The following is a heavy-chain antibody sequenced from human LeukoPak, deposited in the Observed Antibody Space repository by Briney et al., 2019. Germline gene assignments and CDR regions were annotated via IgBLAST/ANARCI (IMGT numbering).Heavy chain of an antibody. J-gene: IGHJ5*02. Sequence: KSSETLSLTCAVSGGSISSGGYSWSWIRQPPGKGLEWIGYIYHSGSTNHNPSLKSRVTFSVDTSKNQFPLKLKSVTAADTAVYYCARNYYGSGSFYWFDPWGQGTLVTVSS. V-gene: IGHV4-30-2*01. CDR3: ARNYYGSGSFYWFDP. CDR1: GGSISSGGYS. CDR2: IYHSGST. D-gene: IGHD3-10*01.